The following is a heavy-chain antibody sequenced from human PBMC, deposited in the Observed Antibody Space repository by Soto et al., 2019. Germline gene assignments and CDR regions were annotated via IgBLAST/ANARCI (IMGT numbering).Heavy chain of an antibody. CDR2: LIGGSGST. V-gene: IGHV3-23*01. D-gene: IGHD1-26*01. CDR1: GFTFSRFT. CDR3: ARDLRPYSGSYWANYYYYGMDV. J-gene: IGHJ6*02. Sequence: PGGSLRLSCVASGFTFSRFTMSWVRQAPGKGLEWVAGLIGGSGSTDYADSVKGRFTISRDNSKNTLYLQMNSLRAEDTAVYYCARDLRPYSGSYWANYYYYGMDVWGQGTTVTVSS.